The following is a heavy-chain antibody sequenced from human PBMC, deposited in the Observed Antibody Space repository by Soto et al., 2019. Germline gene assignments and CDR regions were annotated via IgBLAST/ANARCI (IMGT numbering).Heavy chain of an antibody. V-gene: IGHV3-66*01. CDR3: ARAELEMPNP. D-gene: IGHD1-26*01. J-gene: IGHJ5*02. Sequence: EVQLVESGGGLVQPGGFVRLSCAASGFTVSSNYMIWVRQAPGKGLEWISVIYTGGGTRYADYVKGIFTISRDLSRNTVYLHMDSLRVEDTALYYCARAELEMPNPWGQGTLVTVSS. CDR2: IYTGGGT. CDR1: GFTVSSNY.